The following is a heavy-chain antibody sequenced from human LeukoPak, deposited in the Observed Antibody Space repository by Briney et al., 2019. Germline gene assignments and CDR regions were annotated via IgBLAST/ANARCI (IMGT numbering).Heavy chain of an antibody. CDR1: GGSISSSSYY. CDR3: ARALHYYDSSGLLTPLDY. CDR2: IYYSGST. V-gene: IGHV4-39*07. D-gene: IGHD3-22*01. J-gene: IGHJ4*02. Sequence: SETLSLTCTVSGGSISSSSYYWGWIRQPPGKGLEWIGSIYYSGSTYYNPSLKSRVTISVDTSKNQFSLKLSSVTAADTAVYYCARALHYYDSSGLLTPLDYWGQGTLVTVSS.